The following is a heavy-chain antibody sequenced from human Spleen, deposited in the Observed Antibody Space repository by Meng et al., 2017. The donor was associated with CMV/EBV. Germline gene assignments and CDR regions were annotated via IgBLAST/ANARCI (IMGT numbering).Heavy chain of an antibody. CDR2: INSDGSRT. V-gene: IGHV3-74*01. J-gene: IGHJ1*01. CDR3: VREDNWSWSEFFNH. Sequence: ASGFTFSGYWMHWVRQAPGKGLVWVSRINSDGSRTNYAESVKGRFTISRDNAKNTLYLQVNSLRAEDTAVYYCVREDNWSWSEFFNHWGQGALVTV. CDR1: GFTFSGYW. D-gene: IGHD1-1*01.